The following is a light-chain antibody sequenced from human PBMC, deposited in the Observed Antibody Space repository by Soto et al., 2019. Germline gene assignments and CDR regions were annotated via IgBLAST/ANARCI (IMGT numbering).Light chain of an antibody. V-gene: IGLV1-44*01. CDR3: AAWDDRVNGVV. J-gene: IGLJ2*01. CDR2: SNN. Sequence: QSVLTQPPSASGTPGQRVTISCSGSNSNVGRNTVNWYQQLPGTAPKLLIYSNNQRPSGVPDRFSGSKSGTSASLAISGLQSEDEADYYCAAWDDRVNGVVFGGGTKVTVL. CDR1: NSNVGRNT.